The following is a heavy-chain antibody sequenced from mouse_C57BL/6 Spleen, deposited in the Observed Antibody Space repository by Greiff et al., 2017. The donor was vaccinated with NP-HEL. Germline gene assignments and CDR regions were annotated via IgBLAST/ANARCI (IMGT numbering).Heavy chain of an antibody. CDR1: GYTFTSYW. J-gene: IGHJ4*01. CDR2: IHPNSGST. Sequence: QVQLQQPGAELVKPGASVKLSCKASGYTFTSYWMHWVKQRPGQGLEWIGMIHPNSGSTNYNEKFKSKATLTVDKSSSTAYMQLSSLTSEDSAVYYCARCGNYISYAMDYWGQGTSVTVSS. D-gene: IGHD2-1*01. V-gene: IGHV1-64*01. CDR3: ARCGNYISYAMDY.